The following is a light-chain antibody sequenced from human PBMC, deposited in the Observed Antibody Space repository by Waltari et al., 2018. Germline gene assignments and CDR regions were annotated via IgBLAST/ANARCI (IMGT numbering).Light chain of an antibody. CDR1: QSITNY. V-gene: IGKV3-11*01. CDR3: QHRSTWPPT. J-gene: IGKJ4*01. Sequence: EIVLTQSPATLSLSPGERATLSCRASQSITNYLAWYQQKPGQAPGLLIYDSINRATGIPARFSGGGSGTDFTLTITSLEPEDFAFYYCQHRSTWPPTFGGGTNVVL. CDR2: DSI.